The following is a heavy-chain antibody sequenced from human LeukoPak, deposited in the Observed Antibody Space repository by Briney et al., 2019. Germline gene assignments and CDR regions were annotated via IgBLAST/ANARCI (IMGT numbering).Heavy chain of an antibody. CDR2: ISSSGSTI. D-gene: IGHD6-6*01. Sequence: PGGSLRLSCAASGFTFSDYEMNWVRQTPGKGLEWVSYISSSGSTIYYADSVKGRFTISRDNAKNSLNLQMNSLRAEDTAVYYCARESIEARLVGGAYYYYGMDVWGQGTTVTVSS. CDR1: GFTFSDYE. V-gene: IGHV3-48*03. CDR3: ARESIEARLVGGAYYYYGMDV. J-gene: IGHJ6*02.